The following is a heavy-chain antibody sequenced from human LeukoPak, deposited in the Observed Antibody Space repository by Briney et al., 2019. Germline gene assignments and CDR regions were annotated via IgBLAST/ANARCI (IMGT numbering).Heavy chain of an antibody. V-gene: IGHV3-30*04. CDR3: ARVADYGYCFDY. D-gene: IGHD4-17*01. Sequence: GRSLRLSCAASGFTFSSYAMHWVRQAPGKGLEWVAVISYDGSNKYYADSAKGRFTISRDNSKNTLYLQMNSLRAEDTAVYYCARVADYGYCFDYWGQGTLVTVSS. CDR2: ISYDGSNK. CDR1: GFTFSSYA. J-gene: IGHJ4*02.